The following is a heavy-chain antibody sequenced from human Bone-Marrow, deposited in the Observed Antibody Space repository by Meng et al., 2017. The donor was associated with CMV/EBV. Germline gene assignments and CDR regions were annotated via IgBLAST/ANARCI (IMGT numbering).Heavy chain of an antibody. CDR1: GGSFSGYY. J-gene: IGHJ4*02. CDR3: VRDWSGSRDY. CDR2: INHSGST. V-gene: IGHV4-34*01. D-gene: IGHD1-26*01. Sequence: SETLSLTCAVYGGSFSGYYWSWIRQPPGKGLEWIGEINHSGSTNYNPSLKSRVTISVDTSKNQFSLKLSSVTAADTAVYYCVRDWSGSRDYWGQGTLVTVSS.